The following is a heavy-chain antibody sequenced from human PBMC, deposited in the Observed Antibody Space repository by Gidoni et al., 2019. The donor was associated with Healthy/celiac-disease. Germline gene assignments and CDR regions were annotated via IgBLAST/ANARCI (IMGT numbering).Heavy chain of an antibody. Sequence: EVQLVESGGGLVQPGGSLRLSCAASGLTVSSNYMRWVRQAPGKGLEWVSVIYSGGSTYYADSVKGRFTISRHNSKNTLYLQMNSLRAEDTAVYYCARAGRDYDILTGYPPLGAFDIWGQGTMVTVSS. D-gene: IGHD3-9*01. CDR2: IYSGGST. J-gene: IGHJ3*02. CDR1: GLTVSSNY. V-gene: IGHV3-53*04. CDR3: ARAGRDYDILTGYPPLGAFDI.